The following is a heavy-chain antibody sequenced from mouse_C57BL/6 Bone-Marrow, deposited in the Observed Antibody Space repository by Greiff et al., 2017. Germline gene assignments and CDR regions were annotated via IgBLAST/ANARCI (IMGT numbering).Heavy chain of an antibody. J-gene: IGHJ3*01. Sequence: VQLQQPGAELVKPGASVKLSCKASGYTFTSYWLHWVKQRPGQGLEWIGMIHPNSGSTSYNEKFKSKATLTVDKSSSTAYMQLSSLTSEDSAVYYCAKRARWLRGFAYWGQGTLVTVSA. CDR2: IHPNSGST. CDR3: AKRARWLRGFAY. V-gene: IGHV1-64*01. CDR1: GYTFTSYW. D-gene: IGHD2-2*01.